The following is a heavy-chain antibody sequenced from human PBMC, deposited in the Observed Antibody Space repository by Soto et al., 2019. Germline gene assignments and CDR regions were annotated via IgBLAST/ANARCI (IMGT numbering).Heavy chain of an antibody. Sequence: EVQLLESGGDLVQPGGSLRLSCTASGFTFTNYAMSWVRQAPGKGLEWVSSISDNGGSTYYPDSVKGRFTISRDTSKNTLYLQMNSLRAEDTAIYFCAKGGPATTYLCDSWGQGTLVTVSS. CDR3: AKGGPATTYLCDS. J-gene: IGHJ4*02. V-gene: IGHV3-23*01. D-gene: IGHD2-2*01. CDR2: ISDNGGST. CDR1: GFTFTNYA.